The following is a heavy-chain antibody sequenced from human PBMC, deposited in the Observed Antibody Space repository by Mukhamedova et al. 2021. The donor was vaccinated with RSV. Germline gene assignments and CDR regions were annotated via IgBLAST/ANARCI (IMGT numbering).Heavy chain of an antibody. V-gene: IGHV3-74*01. D-gene: IGHD1-26*01. CDR3: ARDRAGSGSYYGSAFDI. CDR2: INSDGSTT. Sequence: GWVSRINSDGSTTNYADSVKGRFTISRDNAKNTLYLQMNSLRPEDTAVYYCARDRAGSGSYYGSAFDIWDQGTMVTVSS. J-gene: IGHJ3*02.